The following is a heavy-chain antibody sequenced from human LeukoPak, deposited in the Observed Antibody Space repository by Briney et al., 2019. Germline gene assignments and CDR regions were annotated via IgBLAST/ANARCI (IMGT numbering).Heavy chain of an antibody. J-gene: IGHJ5*02. CDR2: INHSGST. Sequence: SETLSLTCAVYGGSFSGYYWSWIRQPPGKGLEWIWEINHSGSTNYNPSLKSRVTISVDTSKNQFSLKLSSVTAADTAVYYCARGVRYGYVRWFDPWGQGTLVTVSS. V-gene: IGHV4-34*01. CDR1: GGSFSGYY. D-gene: IGHD5-18*01. CDR3: ARGVRYGYVRWFDP.